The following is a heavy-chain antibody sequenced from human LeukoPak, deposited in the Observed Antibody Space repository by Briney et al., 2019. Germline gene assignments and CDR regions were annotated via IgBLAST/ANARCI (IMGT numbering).Heavy chain of an antibody. CDR1: VGSISSYY. J-gene: IGHJ4*02. D-gene: IGHD3-22*01. Sequence: SETLSLTCTVSVGSISSYYWSWIRQPPGKGLEWIGYIYNSGSTNYNPSLKSRVTISVDTSKNQFSLKLSSVTAADTAVYYCARDLMAGDSSGYYYVFDYWGQGTLVTVSS. V-gene: IGHV4-59*12. CDR2: IYNSGST. CDR3: ARDLMAGDSSGYYYVFDY.